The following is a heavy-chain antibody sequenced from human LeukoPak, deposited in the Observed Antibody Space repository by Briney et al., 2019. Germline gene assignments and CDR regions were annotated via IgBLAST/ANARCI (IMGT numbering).Heavy chain of an antibody. J-gene: IGHJ6*03. CDR2: INHSGST. V-gene: IGHV4-34*01. D-gene: IGHD3-10*01. Sequence: SETLSLTCAVYGGSFSGYYWSWIRQPPGKGLEWMGEINHSGSTNYNPSLKSRVTISVDTSKNQFSLKMRSVTAADTAVYYCARAPLSGSYSLGIYYYMDVWGKGTTVTVSS. CDR1: GGSFSGYY. CDR3: ARAPLSGSYSLGIYYYMDV.